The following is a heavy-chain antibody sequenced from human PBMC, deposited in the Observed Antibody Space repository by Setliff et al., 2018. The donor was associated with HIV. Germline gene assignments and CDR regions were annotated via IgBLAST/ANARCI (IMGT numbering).Heavy chain of an antibody. V-gene: IGHV3-21*01. CDR1: GFTFSSYS. CDR2: ISTDATDK. D-gene: IGHD1-26*01. CDR3: ARVGAATASYYYYYMDV. Sequence: GSLRLSCAASGFTFSSYSMNWVRLVPGKGLVWVSRISTDATDKNYADSVKGRFTISRDNAKNSLYLQMNSLRAEDTAVYYCARVGAATASYYYYYMDVWGKGTTVTVSS. J-gene: IGHJ6*03.